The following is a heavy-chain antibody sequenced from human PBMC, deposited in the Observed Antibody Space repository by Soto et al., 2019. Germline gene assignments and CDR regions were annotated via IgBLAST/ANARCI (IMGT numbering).Heavy chain of an antibody. Sequence: QVQLVESGGGLVQPGGSLRLSCAASGLTFSDYYMSWIRQAPGKGLEWISYISSSSTYTNYADSVKGRFTISRDNAKNSLYLQMNSLRADDTAIYYCARVLSESFDYWGQGTLVTVSS. D-gene: IGHD2-8*02. CDR3: ARVLSESFDY. CDR1: GLTFSDYY. V-gene: IGHV3-11*05. J-gene: IGHJ4*02. CDR2: ISSSSTYT.